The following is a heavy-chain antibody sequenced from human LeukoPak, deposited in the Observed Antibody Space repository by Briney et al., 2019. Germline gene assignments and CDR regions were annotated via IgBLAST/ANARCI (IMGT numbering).Heavy chain of an antibody. J-gene: IGHJ5*02. CDR3: ARHEYSGSYYGLSWFDP. V-gene: IGHV4-39*01. CDR2: IYYSGSA. Sequence: SETLSLTCTVSGGSISSSGYYWGWIRQPAGKRLEWNASIYYSGSAYYNPSLKSRVTISVDTSKNQLSLKLSSLTAADTAVYYCARHEYSGSYYGLSWFDPWGQGTLVTVSS. CDR1: GGSISSSGYY. D-gene: IGHD1-26*01.